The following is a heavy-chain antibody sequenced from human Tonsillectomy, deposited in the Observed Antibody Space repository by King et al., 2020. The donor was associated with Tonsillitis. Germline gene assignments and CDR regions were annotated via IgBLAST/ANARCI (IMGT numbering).Heavy chain of an antibody. V-gene: IGHV3-30*02. CDR2: IRYDGSNK. CDR3: ASLGYYYGSGSPGVVRFDS. J-gene: IGHJ4*02. Sequence: VQLVESGGGVVQPGGSLRLSCAASGFTFSSYGMHWVRQAPGKGLEWVAFIRYDGSNKYYADSVKGRFTISRDNSKTTLYLQMNSLRAEDTAVYYCASLGYYYGSGSPGVVRFDSWGQGTLVTVSS. CDR1: GFTFSSYG. D-gene: IGHD3-10*01.